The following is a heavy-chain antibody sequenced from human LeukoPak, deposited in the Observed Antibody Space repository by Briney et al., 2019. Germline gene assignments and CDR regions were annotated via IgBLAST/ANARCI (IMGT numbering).Heavy chain of an antibody. CDR3: ARDQRSESYYPWGWFDP. J-gene: IGHJ5*02. CDR1: GFAVSTNY. V-gene: IGHV3-53*05. D-gene: IGHD1-26*01. Sequence: VGSLRLSCAASGFAVSTNYRSWVRQAPGKGLEWFSVIYSDGSTYYTDSVKGRFTISRDNSKNTLYLQMNSLRPEDTAVYYCARDQRSESYYPWGWFDPWGQGTLVTVSS. CDR2: IYSDGST.